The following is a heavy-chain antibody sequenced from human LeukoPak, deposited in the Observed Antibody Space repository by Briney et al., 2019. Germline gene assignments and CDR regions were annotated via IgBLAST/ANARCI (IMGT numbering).Heavy chain of an antibody. J-gene: IGHJ4*02. D-gene: IGHD4-23*01. V-gene: IGHV3-64*01. CDR3: ASSSSPVAPFDY. CDR2: ISISGGTT. CDR1: GFIFSTYA. Sequence: GGSLRLSCAASGFIFSTYAMHWVRQAPGKGLEYVSAISISGGTTSYANSVKGRFTISRDNAKNSLYLQMNSLRAEDTAVYYCASSSSPVAPFDYWGQGTLVTVSS.